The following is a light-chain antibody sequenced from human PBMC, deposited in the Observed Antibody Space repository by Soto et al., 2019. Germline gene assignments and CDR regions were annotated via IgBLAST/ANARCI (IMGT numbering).Light chain of an antibody. V-gene: IGKV3-15*01. CDR2: GAS. CDR1: QSLGGS. CDR3: QQYKNGWT. J-gene: IGKJ1*01. Sequence: IVMTQSPSTLTVSPGERATLSCRASQSLGGSLAWYQQKPGQAPRLLIYGASTRVTGIPARLSGSGSGTEFTLTISSLQSEDSAVYYCQQYKNGWTFGQGTKVDIK.